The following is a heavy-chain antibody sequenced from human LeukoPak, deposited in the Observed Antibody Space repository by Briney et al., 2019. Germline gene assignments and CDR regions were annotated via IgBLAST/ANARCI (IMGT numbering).Heavy chain of an antibody. Sequence: SVKVSCKASGGTFSSYAINWVRQAPGQGLECMGGIIPIFGTANYAQKFQGRVTITADESTSTAYMELSSLRSEDTAVYYCARDISSSWYGAYYYMDVWGKGTTVTISS. CDR2: IIPIFGTA. D-gene: IGHD6-13*01. V-gene: IGHV1-69*01. CDR1: GGTFSSYA. J-gene: IGHJ6*03. CDR3: ARDISSSWYGAYYYMDV.